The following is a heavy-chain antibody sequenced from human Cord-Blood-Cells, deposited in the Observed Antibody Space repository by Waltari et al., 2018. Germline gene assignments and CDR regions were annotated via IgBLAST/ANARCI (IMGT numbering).Heavy chain of an antibody. J-gene: IGHJ6*02. Sequence: QLQLQESGPGLVKPSETLSLTCTVSGGSISSSSYYWCWIRQPPGKGLEWIGRIYYSGSTYYDPSVKSRVTISVDTSKNQFSLKLGSVTAADTAVYYWARGSSSCYYGMDVWGQGTTVTVSS. D-gene: IGHD6-13*01. CDR1: GGSISSSSYY. CDR2: IYYSGST. V-gene: IGHV4-39*01. CDR3: ARGSSSCYYGMDV.